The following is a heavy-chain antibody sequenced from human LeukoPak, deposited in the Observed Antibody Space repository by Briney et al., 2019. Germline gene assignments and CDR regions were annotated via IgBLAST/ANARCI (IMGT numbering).Heavy chain of an antibody. D-gene: IGHD3-22*01. CDR3: AKGRTDYYDSPFDY. CDR2: ISGSGDST. J-gene: IGHJ4*02. CDR1: GFTFSSYA. Sequence: GGSLRLSCAASGFTFSSYAMSWVRQAPGKGLEWVSAISGSGDSTFYADSVKGRFTISRDNSKNTLYLQMNSLRAEDTAVYYCAKGRTDYYDSPFDYWGQGTLVTVSS. V-gene: IGHV3-23*01.